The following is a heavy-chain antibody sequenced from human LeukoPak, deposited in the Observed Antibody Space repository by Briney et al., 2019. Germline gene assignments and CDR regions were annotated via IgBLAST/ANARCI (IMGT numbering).Heavy chain of an antibody. Sequence: SETLSLTCTVSGGSINSSSYYWGWIRQPPGKGLEWIGSIYYSGSASYNPSLKSRVTISVDTSKNRISLKLTSVTAADTAVYYCARHPGYYYYYMDVWGKGTTVTVSS. CDR1: GGSINSSSYY. CDR3: ARHPGYYYYYMDV. J-gene: IGHJ6*03. CDR2: IYYSGSA. V-gene: IGHV4-39*01.